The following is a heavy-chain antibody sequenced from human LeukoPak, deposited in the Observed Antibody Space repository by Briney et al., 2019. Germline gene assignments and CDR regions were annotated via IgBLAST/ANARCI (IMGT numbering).Heavy chain of an antibody. Sequence: SETLSLTCTVSGGSISSSSYYWGWIRQPPGKGLEWIGSIYYSGSTYYNLSLKSRVTISVDTSKNQFSLKLSSVTAADTAVYYCARLQILRFLDLIGDRFDYWGQGTLVTVSS. J-gene: IGHJ4*02. CDR1: GGSISSSSYY. CDR2: IYYSGST. CDR3: ARLQILRFLDLIGDRFDY. V-gene: IGHV4-39*01. D-gene: IGHD3-3*01.